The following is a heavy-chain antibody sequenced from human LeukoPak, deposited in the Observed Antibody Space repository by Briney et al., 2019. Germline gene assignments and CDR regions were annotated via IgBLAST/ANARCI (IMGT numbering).Heavy chain of an antibody. CDR1: GFTISSYA. CDR3: ATLEHPYYDILTGYLGGYFDY. CDR2: ISYDGSNK. V-gene: IGHV3-30-3*01. Sequence: PGRSLRLSCAASGFTISSYAMHWVRQAPGKGLEWVAVISYDGSNKYYADSVKGRFTISRDNSKNTLYLQMNSLRAEDTAVYYCATLEHPYYDILTGYLGGYFDYWGQGTLVTVSS. D-gene: IGHD3-9*01. J-gene: IGHJ4*02.